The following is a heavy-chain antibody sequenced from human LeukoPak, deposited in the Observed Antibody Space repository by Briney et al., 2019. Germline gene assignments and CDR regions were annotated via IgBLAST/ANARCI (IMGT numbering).Heavy chain of an antibody. J-gene: IGHJ3*02. Sequence: SETLSLTCTVSGGSISSYYWSWIRQPPGKGLEWIGYIYYSGSTNYNPSLKSRVTMSVDTSKNQFSLKLSSVTAADTAVYYCARDLSSIAAAGLDAFDIWGQGTMVTVSS. D-gene: IGHD6-13*01. CDR2: IYYSGST. CDR1: GGSISSYY. V-gene: IGHV4-59*12. CDR3: ARDLSSIAAAGLDAFDI.